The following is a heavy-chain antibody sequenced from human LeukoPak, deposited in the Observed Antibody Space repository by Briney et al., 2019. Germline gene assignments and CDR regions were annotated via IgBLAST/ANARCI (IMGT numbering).Heavy chain of an antibody. D-gene: IGHD1-26*01. CDR2: ISGSGGST. CDR1: GFTFSSYA. V-gene: IGHV3-23*01. CDR3: AKDPNSGSYLNWFDP. Sequence: GGSLRLSCAASGFTFSSYAMSWVRQAPGKGLEWVSAISGSGGSTYYADSVKGRFTISRDNSKNTLYLQMNSLRAEDTAVYYCAKDPNSGSYLNWFDPWGQGTLVTVSS. J-gene: IGHJ5*02.